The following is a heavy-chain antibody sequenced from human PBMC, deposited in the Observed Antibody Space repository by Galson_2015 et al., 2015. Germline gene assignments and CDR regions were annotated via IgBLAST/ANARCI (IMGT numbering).Heavy chain of an antibody. Sequence: QSGAEVKKPGESLRISCKGSGYSFTSYWISWVRQMPGRGLEWMGRIDPSDSYTNYSPSFQGHVTISADKSISTAYLQWSSLKASDTAMYYCAREGYSSGWPYYYYMDVWGKGTTVTVSS. CDR2: IDPSDSYT. J-gene: IGHJ6*03. CDR1: GYSFTSYW. CDR3: AREGYSSGWPYYYYMDV. V-gene: IGHV5-10-1*01. D-gene: IGHD6-19*01.